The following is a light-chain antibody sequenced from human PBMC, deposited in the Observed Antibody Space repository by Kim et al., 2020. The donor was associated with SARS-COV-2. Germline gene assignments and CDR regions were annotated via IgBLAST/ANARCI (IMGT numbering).Light chain of an antibody. V-gene: IGLV3-27*01. CDR2: KDS. J-gene: IGLJ2*01. CDR1: DLAKKY. CDR3: YSAADNNLV. Sequence: SVSPGQTARLTFSGDDLAKKYARWFQQKPGQAPVLVIYKDSERPSGIPERFSGSSSGTTVTLTISGAQVEDEADYYCYSAADNNLVFGGGTQLTVL.